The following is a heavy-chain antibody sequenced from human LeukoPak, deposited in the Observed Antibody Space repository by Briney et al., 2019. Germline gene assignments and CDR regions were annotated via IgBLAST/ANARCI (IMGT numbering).Heavy chain of an antibody. J-gene: IGHJ5*02. CDR2: ISSSRSFT. Sequence: PGGSLRLSCAASGFSFSDHYMSWIRQAPGKGLEWVSYISSSRSFTNYADSVKGRFTISRDTAKNSLYLQMNSLRAEDTAVYYCARDRYYSSPTSGAQRWFDPWGQGTLVTVSS. D-gene: IGHD1-26*01. V-gene: IGHV3-11*05. CDR3: ARDRYYSSPTSGAQRWFDP. CDR1: GFSFSDHY.